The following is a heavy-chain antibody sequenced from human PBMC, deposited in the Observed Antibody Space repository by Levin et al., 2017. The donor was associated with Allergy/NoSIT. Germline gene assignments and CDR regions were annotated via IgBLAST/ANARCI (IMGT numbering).Heavy chain of an antibody. D-gene: IGHD6-13*01. CDR3: ARDSPYINTWYGRSDY. CDR2: FSVRGGGT. V-gene: IGHV3-23*01. CDR1: GFSVSNDG. Sequence: PGGSLRLSCAASGFSVSNDGMSWVRQAPGKGLEWVSSFSVRGGGTYYADSVKGRFTISRDNSKNTLYLQMNSLRVEDTAVYYCARDSPYINTWYGRSDYWGQGTLVTVSS. J-gene: IGHJ4*02.